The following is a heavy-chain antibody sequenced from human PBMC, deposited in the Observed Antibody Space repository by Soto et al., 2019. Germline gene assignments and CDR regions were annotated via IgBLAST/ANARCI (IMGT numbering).Heavy chain of an antibody. V-gene: IGHV1-18*04. CDR3: GRGGYRYGYEH. J-gene: IGHJ1*01. D-gene: IGHD5-18*01. Sequence: ASVKVSCKASGYTFTNDDISWVRQAPGQGLEWVGWVSTSNGRTNYAQKVQGRVTLTTDTSTTTAYMELRSLRSDDTAVYYCGRGGYRYGYEHWGQGTLVTVSS. CDR1: GYTFTNDD. CDR2: VSTSNGRT.